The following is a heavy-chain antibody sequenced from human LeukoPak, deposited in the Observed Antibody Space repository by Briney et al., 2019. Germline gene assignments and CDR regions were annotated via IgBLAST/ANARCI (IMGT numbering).Heavy chain of an antibody. V-gene: IGHV4-59*01. Sequence: PSETLSLTCTVSGGSISSYYWSWIWQPPGKGLEWIGYIYYSGSTNYNPSLKSRVTISVDTSKNQFSLKLSSVTAADTAVYYCARSMVRGVRDWFDPWGQGTLVTVSS. CDR1: GGSISSYY. CDR2: IYYSGST. D-gene: IGHD3-10*01. J-gene: IGHJ5*02. CDR3: ARSMVRGVRDWFDP.